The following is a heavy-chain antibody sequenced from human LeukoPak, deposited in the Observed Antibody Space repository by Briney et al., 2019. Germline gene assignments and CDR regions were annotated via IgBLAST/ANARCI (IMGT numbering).Heavy chain of an antibody. CDR2: VMPLFNTP. CDR1: GDTFNNYI. V-gene: IGHV1-69*05. CDR3: ARVDRHHFYMDV. J-gene: IGHJ6*03. D-gene: IGHD1-14*01. Sequence: SVKVSCKASGDTFNNYIITWVRQAPGQGFEWMGGVMPLFNTPNYAQKFQGRITIITDASTHTSYMELRSLRSEDTAVYSCARVDRHHFYMDVWGKGTTVTVSS.